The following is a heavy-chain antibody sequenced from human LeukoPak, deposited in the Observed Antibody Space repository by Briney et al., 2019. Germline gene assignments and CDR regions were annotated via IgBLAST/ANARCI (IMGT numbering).Heavy chain of an antibody. CDR2: IRSKANSYAT. CDR3: TRQYCSGGSCYHRVYYYYYMDV. J-gene: IGHJ6*03. V-gene: IGHV3-73*01. Sequence: GGSLRLSCAASGFTFSGSAMHWVRQASGKGLEWVGRIRSKANSYATAYAASVKGRFTISRDDSKNTAYLQMNSLKTEDTAVYYCTRQYCSGGSCYHRVYYYYYMDVWGKGTTVTVSS. CDR1: GFTFSGSA. D-gene: IGHD2-15*01.